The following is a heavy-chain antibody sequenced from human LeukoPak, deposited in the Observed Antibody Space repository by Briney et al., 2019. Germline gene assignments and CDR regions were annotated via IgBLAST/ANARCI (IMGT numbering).Heavy chain of an antibody. Sequence: PSETLSPTCTVSGGSISSYYWSWIRQPPGKGLEWIGYIYYSGSTNYNPSLKSRVTISVDTSKNQFSLKLSSVTAADTAVYYCARVDWNWYFDLWGRGTLVTVSS. CDR2: IYYSGST. D-gene: IGHD3-9*01. CDR3: ARVDWNWYFDL. J-gene: IGHJ2*01. CDR1: GGSISSYY. V-gene: IGHV4-59*01.